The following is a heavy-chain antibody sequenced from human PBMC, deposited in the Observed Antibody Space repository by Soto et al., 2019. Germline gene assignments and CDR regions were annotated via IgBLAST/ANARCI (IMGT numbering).Heavy chain of an antibody. V-gene: IGHV4-39*01. J-gene: IGHJ4*02. D-gene: IGHD5-18*01. Sequence: SETLSLTCTVSGGSISSSSYYWGWIRQPPGKGLEWIGSIYYSGSTYYNPSLKSRVTISVDTSKNQFSLKLSSVTAADTAVYYCASAWIQLWLPDYWGQGTLVTVSS. CDR1: GGSISSSSYY. CDR3: ASAWIQLWLPDY. CDR2: IYYSGST.